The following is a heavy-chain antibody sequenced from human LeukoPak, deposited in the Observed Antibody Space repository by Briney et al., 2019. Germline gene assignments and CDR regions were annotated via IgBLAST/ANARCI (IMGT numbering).Heavy chain of an antibody. J-gene: IGHJ4*02. CDR2: IKSKTDGGTT. V-gene: IGHV3-15*01. Sequence: GGSLRLSCAASGFTFSSYEMNWVRQAPGKGLEWVGRIKSKTDGGTTDYAAPVKGRFTISRDDSKNTLYLQTNSLKTEDTAVYYCTTSPSCSGGSCYSSLVYWGQGTLVTVSS. CDR1: GFTFSSYE. D-gene: IGHD2-15*01. CDR3: TTSPSCSGGSCYSSLVY.